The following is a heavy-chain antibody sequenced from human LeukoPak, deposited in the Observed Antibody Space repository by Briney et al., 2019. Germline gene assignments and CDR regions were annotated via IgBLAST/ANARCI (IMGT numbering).Heavy chain of an antibody. CDR1: GYTFTSYA. CDR3: ARVLGSVVPVYSSSWLDY. CDR2: INTNTGNS. V-gene: IGHV7-4-1*02. J-gene: IGHJ4*02. Sequence: ASVKVSCKASGYTFTSYAMNWVRQAPGQGLEWVGWINTNTGNSKYDQGFTGRFVFSLDTSVSTAYLQISSLKAEDTAVYYCARVLGSVVPVYSSSWLDYWGQGTLVTVSS. D-gene: IGHD6-13*01.